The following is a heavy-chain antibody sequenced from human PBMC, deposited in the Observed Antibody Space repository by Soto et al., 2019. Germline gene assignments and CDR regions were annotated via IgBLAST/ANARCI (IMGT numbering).Heavy chain of an antibody. CDR2: IYYSGST. V-gene: IGHV4-30-4*01. Sequence: QVQLQESGPGLVKPSQTLSLTCTVSGGSISSGDYYWSWIRQPPGKGLEWIGYIYYSGSTYYNPTLKIRVTITADTSKHQFPLKLRSVTAADTALYYCDRFGPRHTWMGFDYWGQGTLVTVSS. J-gene: IGHJ4*02. D-gene: IGHD5-12*01. CDR3: DRFGPRHTWMGFDY. CDR1: GGSISSGDYY.